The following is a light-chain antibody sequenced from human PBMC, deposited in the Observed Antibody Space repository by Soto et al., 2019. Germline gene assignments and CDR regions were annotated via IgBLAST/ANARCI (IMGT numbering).Light chain of an antibody. CDR1: QSVSSD. V-gene: IGKV3-15*01. Sequence: DIVVTQSPATLSVSPGDRATLSCRASQSVSSDLAWYQQKPGQAPRLLIYGASTRATGIPARFSGSGSGTEFTLTISSLQSEDFSVYYCQQYNNWPPLTFGGGTKVEIK. J-gene: IGKJ4*01. CDR3: QQYNNWPPLT. CDR2: GAS.